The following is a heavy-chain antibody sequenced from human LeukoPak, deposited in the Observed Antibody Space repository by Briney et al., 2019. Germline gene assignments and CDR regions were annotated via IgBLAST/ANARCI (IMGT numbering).Heavy chain of an antibody. V-gene: IGHV3-21*01. J-gene: IGHJ6*03. CDR2: ISSSSSYI. CDR1: GFTFSSYS. Sequence: GGSPRLPCAGSGFTFSSYSMNWVRQAPGKGLEWVSSISSSSSYIYYADSVKGRFTTSRYNAKNSLYLQMNSLRADDTAVYYCARAYSGRYGLGYYYMDVWGKGTTVTISS. CDR3: ARAYSGRYGLGYYYMDV. D-gene: IGHD1-26*01.